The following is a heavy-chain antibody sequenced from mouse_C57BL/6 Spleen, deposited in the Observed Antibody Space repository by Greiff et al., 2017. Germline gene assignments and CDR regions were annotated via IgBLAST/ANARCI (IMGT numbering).Heavy chain of an antibody. Sequence: VQLQQSGAELVRPGTSVKVSCKASGYAFTNYLIEWVKQRPGQGLEWIGVINPGSGGTNYNEKFKGKATLTADKASSTAYMQLSSLTSEDSAVYFCARERGDYDGAWFAYWGQGTLVTVSA. CDR3: ARERGDYDGAWFAY. D-gene: IGHD1-1*01. CDR1: GYAFTNYL. V-gene: IGHV1-54*01. J-gene: IGHJ3*01. CDR2: INPGSGGT.